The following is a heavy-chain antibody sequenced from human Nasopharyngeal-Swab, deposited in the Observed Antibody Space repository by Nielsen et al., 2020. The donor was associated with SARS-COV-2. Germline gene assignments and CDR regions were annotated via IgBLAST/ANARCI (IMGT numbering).Heavy chain of an antibody. CDR3: SGDFWSGYPDAFDI. J-gene: IGHJ3*02. CDR2: IYHSGST. Sequence: VRQAPGKGLEWIGEIYHSGSTNYNPSLKSRVTISVDKSKNQFSLKLSSGTAADTAVYYCSGDFWSGYPDAFDIWGQGTMVTVSS. V-gene: IGHV4-4*02. D-gene: IGHD3-3*01.